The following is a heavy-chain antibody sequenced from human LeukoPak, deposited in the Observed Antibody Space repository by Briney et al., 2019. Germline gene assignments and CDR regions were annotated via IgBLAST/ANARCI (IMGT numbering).Heavy chain of an antibody. Sequence: ASVKVSCKASGHTFTGYYMHWVRQAPGQGLEWMGWINPNSGGTDYAQNFQGRVTMTRDTSISTAYMELSRLRSDDTAVYYCARPREDYYSLDVWGQGTTVTVSS. CDR1: GHTFTGYY. V-gene: IGHV1-2*02. CDR2: INPNSGGT. CDR3: ARPREDYYSLDV. D-gene: IGHD5-24*01. J-gene: IGHJ6*02.